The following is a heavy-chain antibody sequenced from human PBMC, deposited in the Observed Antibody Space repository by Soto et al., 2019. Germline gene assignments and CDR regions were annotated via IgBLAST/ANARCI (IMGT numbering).Heavy chain of an antibody. V-gene: IGHV3-7*01. CDR2: IKPDGSEK. CDR1: GFTFSSYW. D-gene: IGHD6-13*01. J-gene: IGHJ6*02. Sequence: GGSRRLSCAASGFTFSSYWMSWVRQAPGTGLEWVANIKPDGSEKYYVDSVKGRFTISRDNAKNSLYLQMNSLRAEDTVVYHRARECISFSSSDLFCYFGIDVWGQGTRVTVSS. CDR3: ARECISFSSSDLFCYFGIDV.